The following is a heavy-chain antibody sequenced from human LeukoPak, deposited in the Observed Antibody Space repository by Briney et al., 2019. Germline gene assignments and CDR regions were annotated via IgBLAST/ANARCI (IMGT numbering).Heavy chain of an antibody. CDR3: ARGPYCSGTSCSKYYFEY. D-gene: IGHD2-2*01. J-gene: IGHJ4*02. CDR1: GGSFSGYY. V-gene: IGHV4-34*01. CDR2: IIHRGHH. Sequence: SEPLSLTCAVYGGSFSGYYWSWIRQPPGKGLEWMGEIIHRGHHNYNPSHKSRHTISIDTSKNQFSLRLTSVTAADTAVYYCARGPYCSGTSCSKYYFEYWGQGTLVTVSS.